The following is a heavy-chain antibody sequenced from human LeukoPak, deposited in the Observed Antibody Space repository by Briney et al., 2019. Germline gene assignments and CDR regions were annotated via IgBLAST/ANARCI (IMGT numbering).Heavy chain of an antibody. CDR1: GFTFSSYS. D-gene: IGHD1-26*01. Sequence: GGSLRLSCAASGFTFSSYSMNWVRQAPGKGLEWVSYISSSGSTIYYADSVKGRLTISRDNAKNSLYLQMNSLRAEDTAVYYCALISGITDYWGQGTLVTVSS. CDR3: ALISGITDY. CDR2: ISSSGSTI. V-gene: IGHV3-48*01. J-gene: IGHJ4*02.